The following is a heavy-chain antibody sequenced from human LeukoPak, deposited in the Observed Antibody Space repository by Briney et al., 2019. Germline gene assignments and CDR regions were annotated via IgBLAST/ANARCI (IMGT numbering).Heavy chain of an antibody. D-gene: IGHD5-18*01. V-gene: IGHV3-21*01. CDR1: GFSFSSYS. CDR2: ISSSSSYI. J-gene: IGHJ4*02. Sequence: GGSLRLSCAASGFSFSSYSMNWVRQAPGKGLEWVSSISSSSSYIFYADSVKGRFTISRDNAKNSLYLQMNSLRADDSGVYYCATGHSYGYDYWGQGVLVTVSS. CDR3: ATGHSYGYDY.